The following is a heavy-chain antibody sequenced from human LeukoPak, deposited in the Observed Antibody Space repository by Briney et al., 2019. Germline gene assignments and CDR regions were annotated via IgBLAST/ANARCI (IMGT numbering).Heavy chain of an antibody. V-gene: IGHV3-23*01. Sequence: GGSLRLSCAASGFTFSNAWMSWVRQAPGKGLEWVSAISGSGGSTYYADSVKGPFTISRDNSKNTLYLQMNSLRAEDTTVYYCAKDPYYDSSGYFDYWGQGTLVTVSS. CDR1: GFTFSNAW. CDR3: AKDPYYDSSGYFDY. CDR2: ISGSGGST. D-gene: IGHD3-22*01. J-gene: IGHJ4*02.